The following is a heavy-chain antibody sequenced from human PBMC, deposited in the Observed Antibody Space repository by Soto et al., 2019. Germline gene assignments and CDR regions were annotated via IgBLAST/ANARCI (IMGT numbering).Heavy chain of an antibody. Sequence: SETLSLTCTVSGGSISSYYWSWIRQPPGKGLERIGCIYYSGSTNYNPSLKSRVTISVDTSKNQFSLKLSSVTAADTAVYYCARGAKGDYYYYYMDVWGKGTTVTVSS. CDR1: GGSISSYY. CDR2: IYYSGST. CDR3: ARGAKGDYYYYYMDV. D-gene: IGHD3-16*01. V-gene: IGHV4-59*08. J-gene: IGHJ6*03.